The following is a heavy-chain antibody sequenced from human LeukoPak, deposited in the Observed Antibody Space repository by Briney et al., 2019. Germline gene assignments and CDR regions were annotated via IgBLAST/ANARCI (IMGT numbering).Heavy chain of an antibody. CDR3: ARVRITIFGVATNFDY. CDR2: IYYSGST. V-gene: IGHV4-59*06. D-gene: IGHD3-3*01. CDR1: GGSISSYY. J-gene: IGHJ4*02. Sequence: SETLSLTCTVSGGSISSYYWSWIRQHPGKGLEWIGYIYYSGSTYYNPSLKSRVTISVDTSKNQFSLKLSSVTAADTAVYYCARVRITIFGVATNFDYWGQGTLVTVSS.